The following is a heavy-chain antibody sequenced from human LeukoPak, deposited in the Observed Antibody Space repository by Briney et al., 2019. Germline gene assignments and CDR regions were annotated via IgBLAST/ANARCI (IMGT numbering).Heavy chain of an antibody. D-gene: IGHD1-26*01. CDR3: ARSVGATTDWFDP. Sequence: DSVKGRFTISRDNSKNTLYLKMDSLRAEDTAMYYCARSVGATTDWFDPWGQGTLVTVSS. J-gene: IGHJ5*02. V-gene: IGHV3-30*07.